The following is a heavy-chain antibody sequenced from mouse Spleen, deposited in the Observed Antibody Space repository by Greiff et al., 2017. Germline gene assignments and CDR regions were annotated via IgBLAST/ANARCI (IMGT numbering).Heavy chain of an antibody. D-gene: IGHD3-1*01. CDR3: ARSGDY. Sequence: SGPELVTPGASVKVSCKASGYAFTSYNMYWVKPSHGKSLEWIGYIDPYNGGTSYNQKFKGKAKLTVKKSSSTDYMHLNSLTSEDSAVYYCARSGDYWGQGTTLTVSS. CDR1: GYAFTSYN. J-gene: IGHJ2*01. CDR2: IDPYNGGT. V-gene: IGHV1S135*01.